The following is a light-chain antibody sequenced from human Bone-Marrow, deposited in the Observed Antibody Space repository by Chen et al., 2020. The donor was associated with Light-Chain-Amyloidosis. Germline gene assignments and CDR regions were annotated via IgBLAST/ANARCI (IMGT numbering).Light chain of an antibody. J-gene: IGLJ2*01. Sequence: ELTQPPSVSVSPGQTARITCSGDDLPTKYAYWYQQKPGQAPVLVIHRDTERPSGISERFSGSSSGTTATLTISGVQAEDEADYHCQSADSSGTYEVIFGGGTKLTVL. CDR3: QSADSSGTYEVI. CDR2: RDT. V-gene: IGLV3-25*03. CDR1: DLPTKY.